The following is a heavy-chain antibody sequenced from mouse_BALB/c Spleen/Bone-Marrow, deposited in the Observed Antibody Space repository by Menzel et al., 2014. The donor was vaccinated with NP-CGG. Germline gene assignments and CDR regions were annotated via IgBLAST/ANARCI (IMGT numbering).Heavy chain of an antibody. J-gene: IGHJ3*01. V-gene: IGHV5-6-3*01. CDR3: ARGDDYVSWFAY. CDR2: INTNGGEI. Sequence: EVKLEESGGGLVQPGGSLQLSCAASGFTFSNYGMSWVRQTPDKRLEFVATINTNGGEIYYPDSVKGRFTISRDNAKNTLYLQMRSLKSEDTAMYYCARGDDYVSWFAYWGQGTLVTVSA. D-gene: IGHD2-4*01. CDR1: GFTFSNYG.